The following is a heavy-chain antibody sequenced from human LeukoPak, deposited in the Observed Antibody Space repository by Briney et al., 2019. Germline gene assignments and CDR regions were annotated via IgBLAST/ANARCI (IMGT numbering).Heavy chain of an antibody. V-gene: IGHV3-30-3*01. Sequence: GGSLRLSCAASGFTFSSYWMSWVRQAPGKGLEWVAVISYDGSNKYYADSVKGRFTISRDNSKNTLYLQMNSLRAEDTAVYYCARLRVSSSWYGGVYDYWGQGTLVTVSS. CDR1: GFTFSSYW. D-gene: IGHD6-13*01. CDR3: ARLRVSSSWYGGVYDY. CDR2: ISYDGSNK. J-gene: IGHJ4*02.